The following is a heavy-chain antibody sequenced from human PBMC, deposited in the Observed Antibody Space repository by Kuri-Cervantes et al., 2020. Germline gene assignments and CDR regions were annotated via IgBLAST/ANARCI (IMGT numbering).Heavy chain of an antibody. CDR2: IYSGGST. D-gene: IGHD3-10*01. Sequence: GSLRLSCAASGFTVSSNYMSWVRQAPGKGLEWVSVIYSGGSTYYADSVKGRFTISRDNSKNTLYLQMNSLRAEDTAVYYCVRSMWFGEFGFYYYYGMDVWGQGTTVTVSS. J-gene: IGHJ6*02. V-gene: IGHV3-53*01. CDR3: VRSMWFGEFGFYYYYGMDV. CDR1: GFTVSSNY.